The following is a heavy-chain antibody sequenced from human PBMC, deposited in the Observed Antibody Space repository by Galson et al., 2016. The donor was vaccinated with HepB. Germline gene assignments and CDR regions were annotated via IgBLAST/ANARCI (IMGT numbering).Heavy chain of an antibody. CDR2: ISSSGTTI. D-gene: IGHD3-9*01. Sequence: LRLSCAASGFTFSRYEMNWVRQAPGKGLEWVSYISSSGTTIYYADSVKGRFPISRDNAKNSLYLQMNSLRAEDTAVYYCAREPVRLNDLLTGPPKDPDYWGQGTLVTVSS. V-gene: IGHV3-48*03. J-gene: IGHJ4*02. CDR1: GFTFSRYE. CDR3: AREPVRLNDLLTGPPKDPDY.